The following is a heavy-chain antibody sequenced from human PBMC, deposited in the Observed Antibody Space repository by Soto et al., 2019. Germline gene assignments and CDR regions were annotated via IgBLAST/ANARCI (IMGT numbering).Heavy chain of an antibody. D-gene: IGHD6-6*01. CDR2: ISGSGGST. CDR1: GSTFSSYA. V-gene: IGHV3-23*01. J-gene: IGHJ4*02. Sequence: PGGSLRLSCAASGSTFSSYAMSWVRQAPGKGLEWVSAISGSGGSTYYADSVKGRFTISRDNSKNTLYLQMNSLRAEDTAVYYCEKPGLAARPSDFDYWGQGTLVTVSS. CDR3: EKPGLAARPSDFDY.